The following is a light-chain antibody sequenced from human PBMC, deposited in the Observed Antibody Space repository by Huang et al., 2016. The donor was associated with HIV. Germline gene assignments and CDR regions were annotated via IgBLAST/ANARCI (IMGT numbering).Light chain of an antibody. CDR3: QQYLSSPLT. CDR2: GAS. J-gene: IGKJ4*01. V-gene: IGKV3-20*01. CDR1: QNITDNF. Sequence: DIVLTQSPGILSLSPGERAALSCRSSQNITDNFLAWDQQKSGQGPRRLIYGASTRAIGIPDRFSGSGSGTDFTLTISRLEPQDAAVYYCQQYLSSPLTFGGGTNVEIK.